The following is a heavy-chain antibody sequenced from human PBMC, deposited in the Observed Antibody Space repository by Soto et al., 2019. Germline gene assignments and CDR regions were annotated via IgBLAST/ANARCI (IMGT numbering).Heavy chain of an antibody. CDR3: ARHIGYADSSRFDE. CDR1: GGSFSSNTDY. J-gene: IGHJ4*02. Sequence: ETLSLTCTVSGGSFSSNTDYWVLIRQPPGKGLECIGSISSSGKTYCNPTPKSRVTISVDTSKDQFSLRVSSVTAADAAVYYCARHIGYADSSRFDEWGPGTLVTVSS. D-gene: IGHD6-6*01. V-gene: IGHV4-39*01. CDR2: ISSSGKT.